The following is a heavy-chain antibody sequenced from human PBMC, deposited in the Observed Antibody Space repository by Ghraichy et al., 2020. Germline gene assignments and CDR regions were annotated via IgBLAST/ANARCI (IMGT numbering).Heavy chain of an antibody. CDR3: ARSSGWVIDY. Sequence: GGSLRLSCAASGFTLSDYWMNWVRQAPGKGPEWVAILKQDGSEKHYVDSVEGRFTISRDNAENSLHLQMNSLRVEDTAVYYCARSSGWVIDYWGQGNLVTVSS. D-gene: IGHD2-21*01. V-gene: IGHV3-7*01. CDR2: LKQDGSEK. CDR1: GFTLSDYW. J-gene: IGHJ4*02.